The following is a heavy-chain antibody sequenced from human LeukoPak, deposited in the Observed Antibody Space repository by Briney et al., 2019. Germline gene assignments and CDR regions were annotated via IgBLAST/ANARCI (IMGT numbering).Heavy chain of an antibody. V-gene: IGHV4-4*07. CDR2: IYSSGTT. CDR3: ARDLSSIYSSTWYFDY. D-gene: IGHD2/OR15-2a*01. CDR1: VGSISSYY. J-gene: IGHJ4*02. Sequence: SETLSPTCTVSVGSISSYYWTWIRQPAGKELEWSGRIYSSGTTNYNPSLKSRLTMSVDTSKNHFSLELSSVTAADTAVYYCARDLSSIYSSTWYFDYWGQGMLVTVSS.